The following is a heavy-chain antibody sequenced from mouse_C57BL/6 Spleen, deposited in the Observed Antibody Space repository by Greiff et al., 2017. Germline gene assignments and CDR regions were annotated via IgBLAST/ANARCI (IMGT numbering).Heavy chain of an antibody. CDR3: ARYPHYGSLYYYAMDY. D-gene: IGHD1-1*01. J-gene: IGHJ4*01. V-gene: IGHV1-19*01. Sequence: EVQLQQSGPVLVKPGASVKMSCKASGYTFTDYYMNWVKQSHGKSLEWIGVINPYNGGTSYNQKFKGKATLTVDKSSSTAYMELNSLTSEDSAVYYCARYPHYGSLYYYAMDYWGQGTSVTVSS. CDR2: INPYNGGT. CDR1: GYTFTDYY.